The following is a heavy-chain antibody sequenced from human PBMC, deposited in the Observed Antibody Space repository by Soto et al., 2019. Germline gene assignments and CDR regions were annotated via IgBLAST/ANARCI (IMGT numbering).Heavy chain of an antibody. V-gene: IGHV5-51*01. Sequence: GESLKISCKGSGYSFTSYWIGWVRQMPGKGLEWMGIIYPGDSDTRYSPSFQGQVTISADKSISTAYLQWSSLKASDTAMYYCARHPKGDCSSTSCYVRLDYYYGMDVWGQGTTVTVSS. D-gene: IGHD2-2*01. CDR1: GYSFTSYW. CDR3: ARHPKGDCSSTSCYVRLDYYYGMDV. J-gene: IGHJ6*02. CDR2: IYPGDSDT.